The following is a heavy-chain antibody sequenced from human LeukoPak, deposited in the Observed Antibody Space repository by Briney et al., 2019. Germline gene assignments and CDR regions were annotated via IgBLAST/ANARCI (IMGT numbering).Heavy chain of an antibody. V-gene: IGHV3-74*01. J-gene: IGHJ4*02. CDR3: ARDSGGQWLVLFDY. D-gene: IGHD6-19*01. CDR1: EFTLSHYW. CDR2: INSDGSRA. Sequence: PGGSLRLSCAAPEFTLSHYWMHWVRQAPGKGLEWVSRINSDGSRADYADSVKGRCTISRDNAKNTVYLQMDSLRAEDTAVYYCARDSGGQWLVLFDYWGQGTLVTVAS.